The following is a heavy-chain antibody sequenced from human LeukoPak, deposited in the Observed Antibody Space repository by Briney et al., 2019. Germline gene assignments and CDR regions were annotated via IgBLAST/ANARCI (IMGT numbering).Heavy chain of an antibody. CDR3: ARGPDFWSGYYTFDY. CDR1: GFTVSSNY. Sequence: GGSLRLSCAASGFTVSSNYMSWVRQAPGKGLERVSVIYSGGSTYYADSVKGRFTISRDNSKNTLYLQMNSLRAEDTAVYYCARGPDFWSGYYTFDYWGQGTLVTVSS. V-gene: IGHV3-66*01. D-gene: IGHD3-3*01. CDR2: IYSGGST. J-gene: IGHJ4*02.